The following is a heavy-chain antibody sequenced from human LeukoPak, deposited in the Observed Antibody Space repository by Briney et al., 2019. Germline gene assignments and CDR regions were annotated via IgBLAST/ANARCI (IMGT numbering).Heavy chain of an antibody. CDR1: GYSFATYW. CDR2: IYPGDSDT. D-gene: IGHD1-26*01. Sequence: GESLKISCKGSGYSFATYWIGWVRQTPGKGLEWMGIIYPGDSDTRYSPSFQGQVTILADKSINTAYLQWSSLKASDTAMYYCARHQIVGATRSPFDYWGQGTLVTVSS. CDR3: ARHQIVGATRSPFDY. J-gene: IGHJ4*02. V-gene: IGHV5-51*01.